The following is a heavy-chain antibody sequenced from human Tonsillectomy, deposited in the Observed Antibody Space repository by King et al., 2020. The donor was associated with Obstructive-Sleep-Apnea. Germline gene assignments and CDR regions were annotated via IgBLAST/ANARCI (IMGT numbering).Heavy chain of an antibody. CDR1: GFTFSTYT. J-gene: IGHJ6*02. Sequence: VQLVESGGGVVQPGGSLKLSCAASGFTFSTYTMYWVRQAPGKGLEWVSLISYDGGNKFYADSVKGRFTISRDNSQNNLSLQMNSLRAEDTALYYCARENYNDYPLVYGMDVWGQGTTVTVSS. D-gene: IGHD4-11*01. CDR2: ISYDGGNK. V-gene: IGHV3-30*04. CDR3: ARENYNDYPLVYGMDV.